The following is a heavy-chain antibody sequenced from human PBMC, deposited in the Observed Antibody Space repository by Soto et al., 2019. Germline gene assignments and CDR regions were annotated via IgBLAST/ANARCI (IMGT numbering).Heavy chain of an antibody. CDR1: GGSISSYY. Sequence: PSETLSLTCTVSGGSISSYYWSWIRQPPGKGLEWIGYIYYSGSTNYNPSLKSRVTISVDTSKNQFSLKLSSVTAADTAVYYCARVDDYYDSSGYYLSWFDPWGQGTLVTVS. CDR2: IYYSGST. J-gene: IGHJ5*02. D-gene: IGHD3-22*01. V-gene: IGHV4-59*01. CDR3: ARVDDYYDSSGYYLSWFDP.